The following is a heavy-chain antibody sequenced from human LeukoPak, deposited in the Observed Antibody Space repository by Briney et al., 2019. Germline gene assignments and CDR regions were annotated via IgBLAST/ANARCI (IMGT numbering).Heavy chain of an antibody. CDR3: ARGDTSSWYGVNY. V-gene: IGHV4-34*01. D-gene: IGHD6-13*01. CDR2: IYHSGST. J-gene: IGHJ4*02. CDR1: GGSFSGYY. Sequence: PSETLSLTCAVYGGSFSGYYWSWIRQPPGKGLEWIGEIYHSGSTNYNPSLKSRVTISVDKSKNQFSLKLSSVAAADTAVYYCARGDTSSWYGVNYWGQGTLVSVSS.